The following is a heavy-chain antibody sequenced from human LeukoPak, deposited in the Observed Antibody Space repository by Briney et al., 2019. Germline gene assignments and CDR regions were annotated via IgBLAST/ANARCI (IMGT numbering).Heavy chain of an antibody. Sequence: GGSLRLSCAASGFTFSTYRMYWVRQAPGKGLEWVASLSNDGSDSYSADSVKGRFTISRDNSKNTLSLQMNSVRGEDTAVYYCARAGDGYNSYYYGMDVWGQGTTVTVSS. CDR1: GFTFSTYR. J-gene: IGHJ6*02. CDR2: LSNDGSDS. CDR3: ARAGDGYNSYYYGMDV. V-gene: IGHV3-30*03. D-gene: IGHD5-24*01.